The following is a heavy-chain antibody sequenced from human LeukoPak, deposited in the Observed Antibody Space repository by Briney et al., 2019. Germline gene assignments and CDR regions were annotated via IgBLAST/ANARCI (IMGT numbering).Heavy chain of an antibody. J-gene: IGHJ4*02. CDR2: IYSGGST. CDR1: GFTVSSNY. D-gene: IGHD3-22*01. CDR3: ARAIYYGSSGHFDY. Sequence: GGSLRLSCAASGFTVSSNYMSWVRQAPGKGLEWVSVIYSGGSTYYADSVKGRFTISRDNSKNTLYLQMNSLRAEDTAVYYCARAIYYGSSGHFDYWGQGTLVTVSS. V-gene: IGHV3-53*01.